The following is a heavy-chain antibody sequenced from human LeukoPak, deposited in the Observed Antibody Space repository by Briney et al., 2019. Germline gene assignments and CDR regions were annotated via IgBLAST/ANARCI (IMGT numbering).Heavy chain of an antibody. CDR1: GGSISSYY. Sequence: SETLSLTCTVSGGSISSYYWSWIRQPPGKGLEWIGYIYYSGSTNYNPSLKSRVTISVDTSKNQFSLKLSSVTAADTAVSYCAETVAGIHSGAEYFQHWGQGTLVTVSS. CDR3: AETVAGIHSGAEYFQH. J-gene: IGHJ1*01. D-gene: IGHD6-19*01. CDR2: IYYSGST. V-gene: IGHV4-59*08.